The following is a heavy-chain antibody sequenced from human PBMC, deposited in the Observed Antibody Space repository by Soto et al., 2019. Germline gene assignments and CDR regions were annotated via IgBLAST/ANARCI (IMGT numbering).Heavy chain of an antibody. J-gene: IGHJ4*02. V-gene: IGHV3-74*01. CDR2: INTDGSVT. CDR1: GFTFSNFW. D-gene: IGHD1-26*01. CDR3: ARQTGLGATNY. Sequence: PGGSLRLSCAGSGFTFSNFWMHWVRQAPGKGLVWVARINTDGSVTSHADSVKGRFTISRDNAKSTLYLQMNSLREEDSAMYYCARQTGLGATNYWGRGTLVTVS.